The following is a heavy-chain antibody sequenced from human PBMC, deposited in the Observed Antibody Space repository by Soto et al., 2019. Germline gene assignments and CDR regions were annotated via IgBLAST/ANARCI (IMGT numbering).Heavy chain of an antibody. Sequence: EVHLVESGGGLVQPGGSLRLSCAASGFTFSDYWMTWVRQAPGKGLEGVANMNPDGSEKYYVASVKGPFTISRDNAKNSLYLQMNSLSAEDTALYYCTRDLNHDCGPWGQGTQVIVSS. J-gene: IGHJ5*02. CDR1: GFTFSDYW. D-gene: IGHD2-21*01. V-gene: IGHV3-7*04. CDR3: TRDLNHDCGP. CDR2: MNPDGSEK.